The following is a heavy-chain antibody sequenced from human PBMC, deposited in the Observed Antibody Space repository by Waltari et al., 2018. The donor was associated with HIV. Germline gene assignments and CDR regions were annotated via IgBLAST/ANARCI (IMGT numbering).Heavy chain of an antibody. V-gene: IGHV3-30*02. CDR1: GVNLNIYD. CDR2: VVYDGSYD. Sequence: QVHLVEAGGAVVQPGGSLRLSCTASGVNLNIYDIHWVRQAPGRVLEWLAGVVYDGSYDYQGDSVKGRFTISRDKSKNAIFLEMTILRLEDTAKYYCAKDGAPGRDAIFDSWGQGTLVTV. CDR3: AKDGAPGRDAIFDS. D-gene: IGHD1-26*01. J-gene: IGHJ3*01.